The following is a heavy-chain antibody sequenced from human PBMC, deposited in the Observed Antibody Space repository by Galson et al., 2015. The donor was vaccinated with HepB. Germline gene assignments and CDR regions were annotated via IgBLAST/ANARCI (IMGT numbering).Heavy chain of an antibody. CDR1: GFTFSSYA. Sequence: SLRLSCAASGFTFSSYAMHWVRQAPGKGLEWVAVISYDGSNKYYADSVKGRFTISRDNSKNTLYLQMNSLRAEDTAVYYCAREGPGWFDPWGQGTLVTVSS. J-gene: IGHJ5*02. V-gene: IGHV3-30-3*01. CDR3: AREGPGWFDP. CDR2: ISYDGSNK.